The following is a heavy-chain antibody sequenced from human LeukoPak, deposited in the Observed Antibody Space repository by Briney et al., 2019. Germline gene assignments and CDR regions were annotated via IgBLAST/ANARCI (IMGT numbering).Heavy chain of an antibody. CDR1: GYTFTSYD. D-gene: IGHD7-27*01. J-gene: IGHJ4*02. CDR3: ARGPPDWGYDY. V-gene: IGHV1-8*01. CDR2: VSPNSGDT. Sequence: ASVKVSCKASGYTFTSYDFNWVRQATGQRPEWMGWVSPNSGDTGYAQRFQDRVTMTRNTSISTAYMELSSLRSDDTAVYYCARGPPDWGYDYWGPGTLVTVSS.